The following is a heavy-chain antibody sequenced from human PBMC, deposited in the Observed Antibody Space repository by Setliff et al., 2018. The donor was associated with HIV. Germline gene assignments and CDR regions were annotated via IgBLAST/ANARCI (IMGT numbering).Heavy chain of an antibody. J-gene: IGHJ6*03. CDR1: GDSITSGTYY. Sequence: TSETLSLTCTVSGDSITSGTYYWSWIRQPAGMRLEWIGHISTSGTTNYNPSLKSRVTISVDTSKNQFSLKVTSVTAADTAVYYCARTVRREFRTNVGDHYYFYMDVWGKGTTVTVSS. D-gene: IGHD3-3*01. CDR3: ARTVRREFRTNVGDHYYFYMDV. V-gene: IGHV4-61*09. CDR2: ISTSGTT.